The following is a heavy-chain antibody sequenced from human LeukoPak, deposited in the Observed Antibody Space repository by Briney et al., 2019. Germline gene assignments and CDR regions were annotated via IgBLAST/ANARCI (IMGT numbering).Heavy chain of an antibody. CDR2: TYYRSKWSK. CDR3: IREGGRYGGYDLDY. D-gene: IGHD5-12*01. CDR1: GDSVSSNSAA. V-gene: IGHV6-1*01. J-gene: IGHJ4*02. Sequence: SQTLSLTCAISGDSVSSNSAAWNWIRQSPSRGLEWLGRTYYRSKWSKDYAKSVKGRINIYPDTSKNQFSLQLNSVTPEDTAVYYCIREGGRYGGYDLDYWGQGTLVTVSS.